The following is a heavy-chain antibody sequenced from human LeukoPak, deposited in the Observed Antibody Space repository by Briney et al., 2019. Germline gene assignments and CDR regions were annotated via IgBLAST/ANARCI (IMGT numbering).Heavy chain of an antibody. CDR3: ARGDKFSGDY. V-gene: IGHV3-7*04. J-gene: IGHJ4*02. CDR2: INQDGREK. CDR1: EFTFSSFW. Sequence: GGPLGPSCEASEFTFSSFWIGWFGKPPGKGLEWVANINQDGREKYYVDSVKGRFTISRDNAKNSLYLQMNSLRAEDTAVYFCARGDKFSGDYWGQGTLVTVSS. D-gene: IGHD2-15*01.